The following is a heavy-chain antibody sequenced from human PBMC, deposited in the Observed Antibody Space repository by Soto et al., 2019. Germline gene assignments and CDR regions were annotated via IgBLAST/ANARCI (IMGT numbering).Heavy chain of an antibody. CDR1: GYTFTSYY. Sequence: GASVKVSCKASGYTFTSYYMHSVRQAPGQGLEWMGIINPSGGSTSYAQKFQGRVTMTRDTSTSTVYMELSSLRSEDTAVYYCAREDSDCSGGSCLNNWFDPWGQGTLVTVSS. CDR3: AREDSDCSGGSCLNNWFDP. V-gene: IGHV1-46*03. CDR2: INPSGGST. D-gene: IGHD2-15*01. J-gene: IGHJ5*02.